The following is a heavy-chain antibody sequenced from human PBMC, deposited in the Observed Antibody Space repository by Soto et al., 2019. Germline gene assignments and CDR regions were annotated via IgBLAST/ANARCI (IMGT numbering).Heavy chain of an antibody. CDR2: INSDGSST. CDR1: GFTFSSYW. D-gene: IGHD6-19*01. CDR3: AREWKQWLIGYGMDV. V-gene: IGHV3-74*01. J-gene: IGHJ6*02. Sequence: PGGSLRLSCAASGFTFSSYWMHWVRQAPGKGLVWVSRINSDGSSTSYADSVKGRFTISRDNAKNTLYLQMNSLRAEDTAVYYCAREWKQWLIGYGMDVWGQGTTVTVSS.